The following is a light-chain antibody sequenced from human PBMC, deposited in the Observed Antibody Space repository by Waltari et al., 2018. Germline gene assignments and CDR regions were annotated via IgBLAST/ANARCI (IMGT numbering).Light chain of an antibody. Sequence: DIVMTQSPDSRAVSLGERATINCKSSQSVLYSSNNKNYLAWYQQKPGQPPKLLIYWASTRESGVPDRFSGSGSGTDFTLTISSLQAEDVAVYYCQQYYSTPLTFGQGTKLEIK. J-gene: IGKJ2*01. CDR3: QQYYSTPLT. CDR1: QSVLYSSNNKNY. CDR2: WAS. V-gene: IGKV4-1*01.